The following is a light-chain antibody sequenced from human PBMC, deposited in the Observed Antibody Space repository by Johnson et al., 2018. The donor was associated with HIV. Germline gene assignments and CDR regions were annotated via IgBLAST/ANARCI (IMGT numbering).Light chain of an antibody. CDR3: GSWARSLSAPYV. V-gene: IGLV1-51*01. Sequence: QSVLTQSPSVSAAPGQKVTISCSGSSSNIGNNYVSWYQQVPGTAPKLLIYDNDTRPSGIPDRFSGSKSGTSATLGITGLQTGDEADYYCGSWARSLSAPYVFGTGTKVTVL. CDR1: SSNIGNNY. J-gene: IGLJ1*01. CDR2: DND.